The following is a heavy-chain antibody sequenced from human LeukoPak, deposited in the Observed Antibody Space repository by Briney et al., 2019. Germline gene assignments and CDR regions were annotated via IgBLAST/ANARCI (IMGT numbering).Heavy chain of an antibody. J-gene: IGHJ4*02. CDR3: ARGAYYYDSSGYSGILDY. V-gene: IGHV3-7*02. D-gene: IGHD3-22*01. Sequence: GGTLRLSCAASGFTFSSYWMSWVRQAPGKGLERVANIKQDGSEKHYVDSVKGRFTTSRDNAKNTLHLQMNSLRAEDTAVYYCARGAYYYDSSGYSGILDYWGQGTLVTVSS. CDR2: IKQDGSEK. CDR1: GFTFSSYW.